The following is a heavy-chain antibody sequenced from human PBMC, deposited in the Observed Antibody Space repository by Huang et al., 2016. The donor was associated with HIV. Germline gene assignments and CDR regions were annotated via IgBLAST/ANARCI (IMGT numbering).Heavy chain of an antibody. J-gene: IGHJ4*02. Sequence: QLQQSGPGLLKPSQTLSLTCAISEDTVSGNSVTWNWIGQSPSRGQEWLGRTYYSAKVYNDYAESVKSRMTIDTDTSKNQFSLQLKSVVPEDTAVYFCARGHDFYYDRRGYSFDYWGQGSLVTVSS. CDR1: EDTVSGNSVT. CDR2: TYYSAKVYN. V-gene: IGHV6-1*01. D-gene: IGHD3-22*01. CDR3: ARGHDFYYDRRGYSFDY.